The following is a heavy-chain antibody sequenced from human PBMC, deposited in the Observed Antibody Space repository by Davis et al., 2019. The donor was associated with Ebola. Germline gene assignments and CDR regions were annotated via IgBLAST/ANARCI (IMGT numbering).Heavy chain of an antibody. Sequence: SETLSLTCTVSAASTSSYYWSWIRHPPGKGLEWIGYIYYSGSTNYNPSLKSRVTISVDTSKNQFSLKLSSVTAADTAVYYCARGDILTGYSYWGQGTLVTVSS. CDR1: AASTSSYY. V-gene: IGHV4-59*08. CDR2: IYYSGST. CDR3: ARGDILTGYSY. J-gene: IGHJ4*02. D-gene: IGHD3-9*01.